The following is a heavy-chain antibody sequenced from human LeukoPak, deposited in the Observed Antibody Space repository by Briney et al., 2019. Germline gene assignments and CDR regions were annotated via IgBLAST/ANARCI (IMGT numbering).Heavy chain of an antibody. CDR3: ARAIPTYYYDSSGYYYGY. V-gene: IGHV3-7*01. J-gene: IGHJ4*02. CDR2: IKQDGSEK. Sequence: GGSLRLSCAASGFTFSSYWMSWVRQAPGKGLEWVANIKQDGSEKYYVDSVKGRFTISRDNAKNSLYLQMNSLRAEDTAVYYCARAIPTYYYDSSGYYYGYWGQGTLVTASS. D-gene: IGHD3-22*01. CDR1: GFTFSSYW.